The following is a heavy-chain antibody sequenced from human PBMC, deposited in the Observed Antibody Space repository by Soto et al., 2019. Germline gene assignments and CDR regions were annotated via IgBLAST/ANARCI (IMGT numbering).Heavy chain of an antibody. J-gene: IGHJ4*02. CDR3: AHRLSGYSWNGGYFDY. V-gene: IGHV2-5*02. Sequence: QITLKESGPTLVKPTQTLTLTCTFSGFSLTTSPMGVGWIRQPPGKALEWLVVIYWDDDKRYSPSLQSRLTLTKDTYKNQAVLTMTNMDPVDTATYYCAHRLSGYSWNGGYFDYWGQGALVTVSS. CDR1: GFSLTTSPMG. D-gene: IGHD1-1*01. CDR2: IYWDDDK.